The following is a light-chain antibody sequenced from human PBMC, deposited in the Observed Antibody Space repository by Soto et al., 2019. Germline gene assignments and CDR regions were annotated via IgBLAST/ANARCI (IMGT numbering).Light chain of an antibody. J-gene: IGKJ1*01. Sequence: DIQMTQSPSTLSASVGDRVTITCRASQSLNDWLAWFQQKPGKAPNLLIYKVSNLESGVPSRFSGSGSGTEFTLTISSLQPDDFATQYCQQYNGYSWAFGQGTKVEIK. CDR3: QQYNGYSWA. V-gene: IGKV1-5*03. CDR1: QSLNDW. CDR2: KVS.